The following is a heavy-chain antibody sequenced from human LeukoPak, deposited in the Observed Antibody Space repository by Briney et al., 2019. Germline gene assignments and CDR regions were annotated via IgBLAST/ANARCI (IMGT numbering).Heavy chain of an antibody. D-gene: IGHD2-21*02. CDR3: AKFQSYCGGDCYSDPDAFDI. V-gene: IGHV3-23*01. CDR2: ISGSGGST. CDR1: GFTFSSYA. Sequence: PGGSLRLSCAASGFTFSSYAMSWVRQAPGKGLEWVSAISGSGGSTYYADSVKGRFTISRDNSKNTLYLQMNSLRAEDTAVYYCAKFQSYCGGDCYSDPDAFDIWGQGTMVTVSS. J-gene: IGHJ3*02.